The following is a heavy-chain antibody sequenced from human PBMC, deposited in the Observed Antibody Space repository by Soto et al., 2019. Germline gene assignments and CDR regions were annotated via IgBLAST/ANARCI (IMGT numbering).Heavy chain of an antibody. CDR1: GGSFSGHY. Sequence: SETLSLTCAVYGGSFSGHYWNWFRQPPGEGLEWIGEVTHGGSTNYNPSFKTRVTISVDTSKNQFSLRLRSVTAADTAVYYCARDFGPGAFDYWGQGTLVTVSS. CDR3: ARDFGPGAFDY. J-gene: IGHJ4*02. CDR2: VTHGGST. D-gene: IGHD7-27*01. V-gene: IGHV4-34*01.